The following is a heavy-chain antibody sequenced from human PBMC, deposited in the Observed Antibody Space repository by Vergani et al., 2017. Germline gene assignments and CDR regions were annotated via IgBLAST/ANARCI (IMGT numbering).Heavy chain of an antibody. J-gene: IGHJ4*02. CDR2: IWYDGSNK. V-gene: IGHV3-33*01. CDR1: GFTFSSYG. Sequence: QVQLVESGGGVVQPGRSLRLSCAASGFTFSSYGMHWVRQAPGKGLEWVAVIWYDGSNKYYADSVKGRFTISRDNSKNTLYLQMNSLRAEDTAVYYCARDHRTCPDYWGQGTLVTVSS. CDR3: ARDHRTCPDY.